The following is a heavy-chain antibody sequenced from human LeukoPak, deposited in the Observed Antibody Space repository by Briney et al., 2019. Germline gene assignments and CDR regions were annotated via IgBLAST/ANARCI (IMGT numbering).Heavy chain of an antibody. J-gene: IGHJ4*02. CDR3: ARGDYGDFVFDY. CDR1: GFTFSDYY. Sequence: GGSLRLSCAASGFTFSDYYMSCIRQAPGKGLEWVSYISSSSSYTNYADSVKGRFTISRDNAKNSLYLQMNSLRAEDTAVYYCARGDYGDFVFDYWGQGTLVTVSS. CDR2: ISSSSSYT. D-gene: IGHD4-17*01. V-gene: IGHV3-11*06.